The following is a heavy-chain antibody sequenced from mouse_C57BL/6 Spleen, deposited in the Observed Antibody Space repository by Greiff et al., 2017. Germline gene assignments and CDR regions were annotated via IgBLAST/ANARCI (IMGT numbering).Heavy chain of an antibody. Sequence: EVKLQESGGGLVKPGGSLKLSCAASGFTFSDYGMHWVRQAPEKGLEWVAYISSGSSTIYYADTVKGRCTISRDNAKNTLFLQMTSLRSEDTAMYYCARHGNFDYWGQGTTLTVSA. CDR3: ARHGNFDY. CDR2: ISSGSSTI. CDR1: GFTFSDYG. J-gene: IGHJ2*01. D-gene: IGHD2-1*01. V-gene: IGHV5-17*01.